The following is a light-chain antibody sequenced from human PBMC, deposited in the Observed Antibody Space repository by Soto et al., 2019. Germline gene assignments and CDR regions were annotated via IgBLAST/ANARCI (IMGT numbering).Light chain of an antibody. CDR3: HQRQSWPRT. J-gene: IGKJ1*01. CDR1: QSISSY. V-gene: IGKV3-11*01. CDR2: QTS. Sequence: TQSPASLSASLGDRVTITCRASQSISSYLNWYQHRPGQAPRLLIYQTSIRAAGIPARFSASGSGTDFTLTISDVQPEDFAIYYCHQRQSWPRTFGQGTKVDIK.